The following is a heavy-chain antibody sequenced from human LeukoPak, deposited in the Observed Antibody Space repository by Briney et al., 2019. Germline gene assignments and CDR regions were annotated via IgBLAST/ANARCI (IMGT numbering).Heavy chain of an antibody. CDR1: GFTFSSYG. J-gene: IGHJ4*02. V-gene: IGHV3-30*03. CDR3: ARELYGKSWYEY. D-gene: IGHD6-13*01. Sequence: GGSLRLSCAASGFTFSSYGMHWVRQAPGRGLEWVAVISFDGNDKHYADAVKGRFTVSRDNSRNTLYPQTNSLRDEDTAVYYCARELYGKSWYEYWGQGILLTVSS. CDR2: ISFDGNDK.